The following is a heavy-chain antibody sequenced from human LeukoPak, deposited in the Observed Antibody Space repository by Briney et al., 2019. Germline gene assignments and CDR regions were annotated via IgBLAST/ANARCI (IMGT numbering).Heavy chain of an antibody. D-gene: IGHD2-2*01. J-gene: IGHJ6*02. V-gene: IGHV1-8*01. CDR1: GYTFTSYD. CDR2: MNPNSGNT. CDR3: ARGRSTSFVYYYFYGMDV. Sequence: ASVKVSCKASGYTFTSYDINWVRQATGQGLEWMGWMNPNSGNTGYAQKLQGRVTMTRNTAISTAYMELSSLRSEDTAVYYCARGRSTSFVYYYFYGMDVWGQGTTVTVSS.